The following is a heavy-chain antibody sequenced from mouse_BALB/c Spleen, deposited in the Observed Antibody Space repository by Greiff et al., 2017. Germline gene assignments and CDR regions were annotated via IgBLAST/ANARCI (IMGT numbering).Heavy chain of an antibody. Sequence: QVQLQQSGAELVRPGSSVKISCKASGYAFSSYWMNWVKQRPGQGLEWIGQIYPGDGDTNYNGKFKGKATLTADKSSSTAYMQLSSLTSEDSAVYFCARSRFGPGDYDEVDYAMDYWGQGTSVTVSS. CDR1: GYAFSSYW. J-gene: IGHJ4*01. D-gene: IGHD2-4*01. CDR2: IYPGDGDT. V-gene: IGHV1-80*01. CDR3: ARSRFGPGDYDEVDYAMDY.